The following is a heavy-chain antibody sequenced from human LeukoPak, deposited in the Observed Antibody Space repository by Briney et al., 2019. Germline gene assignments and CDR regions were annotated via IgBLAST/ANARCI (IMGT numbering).Heavy chain of an antibody. CDR1: GGSISSYNYY. Sequence: PSETLSLTCTVSGGSISSYNYYWGWIRQPPGKGLEWMGSIYYSGSTYYNPSLKSRVTISVDTSKNQFSLKLSSVTAADTAVYYCARQNYDSSSYYHYYFDYWGQGTLVTVSS. J-gene: IGHJ4*02. CDR2: IYYSGST. D-gene: IGHD3-22*01. CDR3: ARQNYDSSSYYHYYFDY. V-gene: IGHV4-39*01.